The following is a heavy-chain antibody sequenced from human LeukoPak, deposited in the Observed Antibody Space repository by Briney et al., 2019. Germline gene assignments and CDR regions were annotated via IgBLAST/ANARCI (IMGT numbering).Heavy chain of an antibody. J-gene: IGHJ6*03. V-gene: IGHV3-23*01. CDR1: GFTFSSYA. Sequence: GGSLRLSCAASGFTFSSYAMSWVRQAPGKGLEWVSAISGSGGSTYYADSVKGRFTISRDNSKNTLYLQMNSLRAEDTAVYYCAKEGQQLAYYYYYYMDVWGKGTTVTVSS. CDR2: ISGSGGST. CDR3: AKEGQQLAYYYYYYMDV. D-gene: IGHD6-13*01.